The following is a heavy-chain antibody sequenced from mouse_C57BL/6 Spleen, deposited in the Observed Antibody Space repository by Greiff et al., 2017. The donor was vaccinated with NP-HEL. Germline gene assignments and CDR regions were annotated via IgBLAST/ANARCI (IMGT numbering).Heavy chain of an antibody. Sequence: QVQLQQSGAELVKPGASVKLSCKASGYTFTSYWMHWVKQRPGQGLEWIGMIHPNSGSTNYNEKFKSKATMTVDKSSSTAYMQLSSLTSEDSAVYYCARSRGTAQANSAMDYWAKGTSATVSP. D-gene: IGHD3-2*02. J-gene: IGHJ4*01. V-gene: IGHV1-64*01. CDR1: GYTFTSYW. CDR2: IHPNSGST. CDR3: ARSRGTAQANSAMDY.